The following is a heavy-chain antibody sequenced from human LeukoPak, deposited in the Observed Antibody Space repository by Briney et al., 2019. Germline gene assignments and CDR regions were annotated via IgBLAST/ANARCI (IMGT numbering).Heavy chain of an antibody. CDR3: ASRTASALEGFDM. CDR2: IYHDGST. J-gene: IGHJ3*02. D-gene: IGHD6-19*01. CDR1: RGSISSPNW. Sequence: PSGTLSLTCTVSRGSISSPNWWTWVRQALGKGLEWIGEIYHDGSTSHNPSLMSRLTISVDKSRNEFSLKLSSVTAADTAVYYCASRTASALEGFDMWGQGTMVTVSS. V-gene: IGHV4-4*02.